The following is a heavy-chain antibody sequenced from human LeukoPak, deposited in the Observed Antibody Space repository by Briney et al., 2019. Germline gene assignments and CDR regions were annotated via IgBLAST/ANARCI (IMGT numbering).Heavy chain of an antibody. J-gene: IGHJ4*02. CDR1: GYSISSGYY. Sequence: SETLSLTCTVSGYSISSGYYWGWIRPPPGKGLEWIGSIYHSGSTYYNPSLKSRVTISVDTSKNQFSLKLSSVTAADTAVYYCARVRPSITIFGVVKGDYFDYWGQGTLVTVSS. V-gene: IGHV4-38-2*02. CDR3: ARVRPSITIFGVVKGDYFDY. D-gene: IGHD3-3*01. CDR2: IYHSGST.